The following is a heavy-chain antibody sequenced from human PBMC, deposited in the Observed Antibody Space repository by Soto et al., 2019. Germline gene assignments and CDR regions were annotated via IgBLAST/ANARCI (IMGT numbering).Heavy chain of an antibody. CDR1: GYTFTSYG. CDR3: VSTPSDAFDI. D-gene: IGHD3-16*02. J-gene: IGHJ3*02. Sequence: GASVKVSCTASGYTFTSYGISWVRQAPGQGLEWMGWISAYNGNTNYAQKLQGRVTMTTDTSTSTAYMELRSLRSDDTAVYYCVSTPSDAFDIWGQGTMVTVSS. V-gene: IGHV1-18*01. CDR2: ISAYNGNT.